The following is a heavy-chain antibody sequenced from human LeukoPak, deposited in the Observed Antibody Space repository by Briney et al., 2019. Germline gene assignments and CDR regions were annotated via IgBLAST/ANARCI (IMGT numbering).Heavy chain of an antibody. CDR1: GDSISDYY. D-gene: IGHD3-22*01. J-gene: IGHJ4*02. V-gene: IGHV4-4*07. CDR2: FYTSESI. CDR3: ARDGDYYDSSGSFDS. Sequence: SETLSLTCTVSGDSISDYYWSWIRQPAGKGLEWIGRFYTSESIDYNPSLKSRAIMSVDTSKNQFSLKLYSVTAADTAVYYCARDGDYYDSSGSFDSWGQGTLVTVSS.